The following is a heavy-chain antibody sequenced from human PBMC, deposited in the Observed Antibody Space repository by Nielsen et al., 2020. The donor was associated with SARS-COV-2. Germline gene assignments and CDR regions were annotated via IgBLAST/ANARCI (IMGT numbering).Heavy chain of an antibody. V-gene: IGHV3-30*04. CDR2: ISYDGSNK. CDR3: AKDGDYPFDY. D-gene: IGHD4-17*01. J-gene: IGHJ4*02. Sequence: GESLKISCAASGFTFSSYAMHWVRQAPGKGLEWVAVISYDGSNKYYADSVKGRFTISRDNSKNTLYLQMNSLRAEDTAVYYCAKDGDYPFDYWGQGTLVTVSS. CDR1: GFTFSSYA.